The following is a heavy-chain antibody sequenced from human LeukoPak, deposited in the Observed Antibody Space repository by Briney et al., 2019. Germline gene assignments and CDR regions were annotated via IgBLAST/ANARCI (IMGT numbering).Heavy chain of an antibody. CDR3: ARGTNYVKAFDI. V-gene: IGHV4-4*02. CDR1: GGSISSSNW. Sequence: SETLSLTCAVSGGSISSSNWWSWVRQPPGKGLEWIGEIYHSGSTNYNPSLKSRVTISVDTSKNQFSLKLSSVTAADTAVYYCARGTNYVKAFDIWGQGTMVTVSS. CDR2: IYHSGST. J-gene: IGHJ3*02. D-gene: IGHD1-7*01.